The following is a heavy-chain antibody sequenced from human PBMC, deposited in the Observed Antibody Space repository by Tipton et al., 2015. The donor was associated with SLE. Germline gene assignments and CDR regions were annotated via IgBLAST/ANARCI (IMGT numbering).Heavy chain of an antibody. V-gene: IGHV4-34*01. D-gene: IGHD4-17*01. Sequence: TLSLTCTVSGGSISSYYWSWIRQPPGKGLEWIGEINHSGSTNYNPSLKSRVTISVDTSKNQFSLKLSSVTAADTAVYYCARRRTVKPFDYWGQGTLVTVSS. CDR1: GGSISSYY. CDR3: ARRRTVKPFDY. CDR2: INHSGST. J-gene: IGHJ4*02.